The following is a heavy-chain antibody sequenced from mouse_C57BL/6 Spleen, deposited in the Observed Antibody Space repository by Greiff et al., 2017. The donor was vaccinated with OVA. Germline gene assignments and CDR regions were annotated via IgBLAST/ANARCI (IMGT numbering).Heavy chain of an antibody. Sequence: QVQLQQPGTELVKPGASVKLSCKASGYTFTSYWMHWVKQRPGQGLEWIGNINPSNGGTNYNEKFKSKATLTVDKSSSTAYMQLSSLTSEDSAVDYCARMSNYWDAMDYWGQGTSVTVSS. D-gene: IGHD2-5*01. CDR2: INPSNGGT. CDR3: ARMSNYWDAMDY. J-gene: IGHJ4*01. CDR1: GYTFTSYW. V-gene: IGHV1-53*01.